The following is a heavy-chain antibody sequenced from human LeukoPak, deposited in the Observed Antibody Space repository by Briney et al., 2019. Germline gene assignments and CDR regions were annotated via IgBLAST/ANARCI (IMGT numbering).Heavy chain of an antibody. CDR3: ARDRRDDYVGYYYYYYMEV. J-gene: IGHJ6*03. D-gene: IGHD4-23*01. Sequence: WASVKVSCKASGYTFTGYYMHWVRQAPGQGLEWMGWINPNSGGTNYAQKFQGRVTMTRDTSISTAYMELSSVTAADTAVYYCARDRRDDYVGYYYYYYMEVWGKGTTVTVSS. V-gene: IGHV1-2*02. CDR2: INPNSGGT. CDR1: GYTFTGYY.